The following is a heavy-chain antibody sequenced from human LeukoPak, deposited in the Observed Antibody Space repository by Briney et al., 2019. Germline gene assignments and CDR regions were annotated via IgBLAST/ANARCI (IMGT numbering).Heavy chain of an antibody. V-gene: IGHV4-59*01. CDR3: ARDGLTGGAFDI. D-gene: IGHD7-27*01. CDR2: IYYSGST. Sequence: SETLSLTCIVSGGSISSYYWSWIRQPPGKGLEWIGYIYYSGSTNYNPSLKSRVTISVDTFKNQFSLKLSSVTAADTAVYYCARDGLTGGAFDIWGQGTMVTVSS. J-gene: IGHJ3*02. CDR1: GGSISSYY.